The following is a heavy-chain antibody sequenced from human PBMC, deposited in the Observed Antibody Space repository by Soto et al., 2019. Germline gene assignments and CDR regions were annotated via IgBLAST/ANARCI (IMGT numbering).Heavy chain of an antibody. Sequence: QVQLVQSGAEVKKPGASVKVSCKASGYTFTSYDINWVRQATGQGLEWMGWTNPNSGNTGYAQKFQGRVTMTRNTSISTAYIALSCLRSEYTTVYYCARSSKKPVESTVTTRHRHYNFDYSGQGALVIDSS. CDR2: TNPNSGNT. CDR3: ARSSKKPVESTVTTRHRHYNFDY. CDR1: GYTFTSYD. D-gene: IGHD4-17*01. J-gene: IGHJ4*02. V-gene: IGHV1-8*01.